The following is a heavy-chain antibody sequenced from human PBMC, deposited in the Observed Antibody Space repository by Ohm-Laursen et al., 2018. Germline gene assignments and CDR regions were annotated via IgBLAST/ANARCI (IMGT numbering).Heavy chain of an antibody. CDR2: IYSSGTT. J-gene: IGHJ2*01. Sequence: SETLSLTCTVSGGSISNYYWSWIRQPPGKGLEWIGYIYSSGTTNYNPSLKSRVTISVDTSKNQFSLKLSSVTAADTAVYYCARHSHYYDSSGYHWYFDLWGRGNLVTVSS. CDR3: ARHSHYYDSSGYHWYFDL. CDR1: GGSISNYY. D-gene: IGHD3-22*01. V-gene: IGHV4-59*08.